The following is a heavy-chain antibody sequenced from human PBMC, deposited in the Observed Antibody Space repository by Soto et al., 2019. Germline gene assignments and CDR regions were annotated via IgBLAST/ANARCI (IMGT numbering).Heavy chain of an antibody. Sequence: QLELQESGPGLVKPSETLSLTCTVSGDSISSSNYYWGWIRQPPGKGLEWIGSIYYSGTTYSNTSLKSRVNISVDTFKNQFSLNLGSVTAADTAVYYCARRYGYCGGGTCPGAFDIWGQGTMVTVSS. J-gene: IGHJ3*02. CDR3: ARRYGYCGGGTCPGAFDI. D-gene: IGHD2-15*01. CDR2: IYYSGTT. V-gene: IGHV4-39*01. CDR1: GDSISSSNYY.